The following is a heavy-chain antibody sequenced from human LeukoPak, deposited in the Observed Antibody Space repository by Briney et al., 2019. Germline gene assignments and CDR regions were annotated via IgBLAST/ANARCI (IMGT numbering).Heavy chain of an antibody. J-gene: IGHJ4*02. CDR3: AAQRDPRPFDH. D-gene: IGHD5-24*01. V-gene: IGHV1-2*02. CDR1: GYTFIAYY. CDR2: LNPGPGGT. Sequence: ASVKVSCKTSGYTFIAYYLHWVRQAPGQGLEWMGWLNPGPGGTLYAQKFQGRVTMTRDMSMTTAYMELTELRSDDTAVYYCAAQRDPRPFDHWGQGTLITVSS.